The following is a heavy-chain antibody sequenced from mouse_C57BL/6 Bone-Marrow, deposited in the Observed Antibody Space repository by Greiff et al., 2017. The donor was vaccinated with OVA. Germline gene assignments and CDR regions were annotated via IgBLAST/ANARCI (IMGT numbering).Heavy chain of an antibody. J-gene: IGHJ3*01. Sequence: EVHLVESGGGLVKPGGSLKLSCAASGFTFSSYAMSWVRQTPEKRLEWVATISDGGSYTYYPDNVKGRFTISRDNAKNNLYLQMSHLKSEDTAMYYCARDQGWLPFAYWGQGTLVTVSA. CDR2: ISDGGSYT. CDR3: ARDQGWLPFAY. CDR1: GFTFSSYA. D-gene: IGHD2-3*01. V-gene: IGHV5-4*01.